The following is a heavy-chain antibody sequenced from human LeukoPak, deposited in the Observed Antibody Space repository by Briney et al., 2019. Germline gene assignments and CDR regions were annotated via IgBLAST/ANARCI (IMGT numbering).Heavy chain of an antibody. V-gene: IGHV3-53*01. CDR2: LYSDGNT. CDR3: ARGVEPLAANTLAY. J-gene: IGHJ4*02. Sequence: PGGSLRLSCAASGFTVITNDMTWVGQAPGKGLEWVSVLYSDGNTKYADSVQGRSTISRDNSKNTLYLEMNSLSPDDTAVYYCARGVEPLAANTLAYWGQGTLVTVSS. CDR1: GFTVITND. D-gene: IGHD1-14*01.